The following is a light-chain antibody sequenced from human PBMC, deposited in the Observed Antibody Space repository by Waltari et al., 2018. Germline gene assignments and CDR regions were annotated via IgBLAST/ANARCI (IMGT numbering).Light chain of an antibody. CDR3: QQYYSTPYT. V-gene: IGKV4-1*01. J-gene: IGKJ2*01. Sequence: DIVMTQSPDSLAVSLGEKATINCKSSQSVLYSSNNKNYLAWYQQKPGPPPKLLISWASTRESGVPDRFSGSGSGTDFTLTISSLQAEDVAGYYCQQYYSTPYTFGQGTKLEIK. CDR2: WAS. CDR1: QSVLYSSNNKNY.